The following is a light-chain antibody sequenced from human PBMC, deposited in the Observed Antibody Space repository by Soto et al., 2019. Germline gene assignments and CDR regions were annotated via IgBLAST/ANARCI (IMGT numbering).Light chain of an antibody. Sequence: QPVLTQPPSASGSPGQSVTISCTGTSSDVGGYNYVSWYQQHPGKAPKLMIYEVSKRPSGVPDRFSGSKSGNTASLTVSGLQAEDEADYYCISYAGSNNPYVFGTGTKVTVL. J-gene: IGLJ1*01. CDR1: SSDVGGYNY. CDR2: EVS. V-gene: IGLV2-8*01. CDR3: ISYAGSNNPYV.